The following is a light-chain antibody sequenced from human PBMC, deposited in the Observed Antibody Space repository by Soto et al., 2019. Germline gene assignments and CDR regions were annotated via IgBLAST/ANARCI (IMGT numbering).Light chain of an antibody. V-gene: IGKV3-20*01. J-gene: IGKJ3*01. CDR3: QQSGSAPPFI. Sequence: EIALTQSPGTLSLSPGERATLSCRASQSVSNREIAWYQQIPGQAPRLLIFGTSNRAPGIPDRFSGSGSGTDFPLGISKLEPEDFAVYYCQQSGSAPPFIFGPGTKVDI. CDR1: QSVSNRE. CDR2: GTS.